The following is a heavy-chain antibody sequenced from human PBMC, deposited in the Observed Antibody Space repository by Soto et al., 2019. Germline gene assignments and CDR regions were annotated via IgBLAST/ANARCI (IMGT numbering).Heavy chain of an antibody. CDR2: ISTSGGNT. Sequence: EVQLLESGGGLVQPGGSLRLSCAASGFTFNNYAMSWVRQAPGKGLEWVSGISTSGGNTYYADSVKGRFTISRDNSKNTLNLQMNSLRAEDTAVYYCAKDRRTGYECFDYWGQGTLVTVSS. CDR3: AKDRRTGYECFDY. J-gene: IGHJ4*02. D-gene: IGHD5-12*01. V-gene: IGHV3-23*01. CDR1: GFTFNNYA.